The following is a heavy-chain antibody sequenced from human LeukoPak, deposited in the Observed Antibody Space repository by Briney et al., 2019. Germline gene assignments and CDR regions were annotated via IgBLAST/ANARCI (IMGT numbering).Heavy chain of an antibody. CDR2: IYWNDDK. CDR1: GFSLSTSGVG. D-gene: IGHD1-14*01. CDR3: AIQTFPYYHRYNWFDP. Sequence: SGPTLVKPTQTLTLTCTFSGFSLSTSGVGVGWIRQPPGKALEWLALIYWNDDKRYSPSLKSRLTITKDTSKNQVVLTMTNMDPVDTATYYCAIQTFPYYHRYNWFDPWGQGTLVTVSS. J-gene: IGHJ5*02. V-gene: IGHV2-5*01.